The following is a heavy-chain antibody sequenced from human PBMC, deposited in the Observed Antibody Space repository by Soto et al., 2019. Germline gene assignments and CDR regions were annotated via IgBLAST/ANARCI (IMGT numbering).Heavy chain of an antibody. CDR1: GFTFSSYA. Sequence: EVQLLESGGGLVQPGGSLRLSCAASGFTFSSYAMSWVRQAPGKGLEWVSAISGSGGSTYYADSVKGRFTISRDNSKNTLYLPMNSLRAEDTAVYYCATPLRSSWTHDAFDIWGQGTMVTVSS. V-gene: IGHV3-23*01. CDR2: ISGSGGST. J-gene: IGHJ3*02. CDR3: ATPLRSSWTHDAFDI. D-gene: IGHD6-13*01.